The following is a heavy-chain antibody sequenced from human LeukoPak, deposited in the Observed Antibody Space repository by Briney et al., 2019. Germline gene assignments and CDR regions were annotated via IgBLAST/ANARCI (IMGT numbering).Heavy chain of an antibody. CDR3: ARDYGGYSYGFFDY. Sequence: KSGGSLRLSCAASGFTFSSYTMNWVRQAPGMGLEWVSSISDSSYYICYADSVRGRFTVSRDNAKNSLYLQMNSLRAEDTAVYYCARDYGGYSYGFFDYWGQGTLVTVSS. V-gene: IGHV3-21*01. CDR1: GFTFSSYT. CDR2: ISDSSYYI. J-gene: IGHJ4*02. D-gene: IGHD5-18*01.